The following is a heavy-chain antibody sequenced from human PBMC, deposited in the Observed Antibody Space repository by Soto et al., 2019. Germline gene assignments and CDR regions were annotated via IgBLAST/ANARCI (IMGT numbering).Heavy chain of an antibody. Sequence: EVQLLESGGGLVQPGGSLRLSCAASGFTFSSYAMSWVRQAPGKGLEWVSAISGSGGSTYYADSVKGRFTISRDNSKNTLYLQMNSLRAEDTAVYYCAKDPHLATVTNDAFDIWGQGTMVTVSS. CDR2: ISGSGGST. J-gene: IGHJ3*02. CDR3: AKDPHLATVTNDAFDI. V-gene: IGHV3-23*01. CDR1: GFTFSSYA. D-gene: IGHD4-4*01.